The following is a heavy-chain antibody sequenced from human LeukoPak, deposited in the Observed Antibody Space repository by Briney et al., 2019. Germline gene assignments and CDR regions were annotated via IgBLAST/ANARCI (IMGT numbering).Heavy chain of an antibody. V-gene: IGHV3-21*01. CDR3: ARATCSSTSCPYYYYMDV. J-gene: IGHJ6*03. D-gene: IGHD2-2*01. Sequence: GGSLRLSCAASGFTFSSYSMNWVRQAPGKGLEWVSSISSSSYIYYADSVKGRFTISRDNAKNSLYPQMNSLRAEDTAVYYCARATCSSTSCPYYYYMDVWGKGTTVTVSS. CDR1: GFTFSSYS. CDR2: ISSSSYI.